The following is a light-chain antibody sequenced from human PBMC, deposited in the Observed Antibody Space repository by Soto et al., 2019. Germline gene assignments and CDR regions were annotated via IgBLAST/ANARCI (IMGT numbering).Light chain of an antibody. Sequence: DIQMTQSPSSLSASVGDRVTITCRASHTISSYLNWYQQKPGKAPKLLIFAASSLQSGVPSRFSGSGSGTDFTLTISSLQPEEFVTYYCQQTYSSPRTFGQGTKVDIK. V-gene: IGKV1-39*01. J-gene: IGKJ1*01. CDR2: AAS. CDR1: HTISSY. CDR3: QQTYSSPRT.